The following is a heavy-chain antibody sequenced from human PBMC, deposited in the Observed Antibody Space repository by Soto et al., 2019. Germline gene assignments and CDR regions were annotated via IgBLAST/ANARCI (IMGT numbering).Heavy chain of an antibody. CDR2: ISYDGSNT. CDR3: AKEGGLSGSYYISSSYYFDY. J-gene: IGHJ4*02. CDR1: GFTFSSYG. V-gene: IGHV3-30*18. D-gene: IGHD1-26*01. Sequence: QVQLVESGGGVVQPGRSLRLSCVASGFTFSSYGMQWVRQAPGKGLEWVAIISYDGSNTYYADAVKCRFTISRDNSKNTLYLQMNSLRAEDMSVYYCAKEGGLSGSYYISSSYYFDYWGQGTLVTVSS.